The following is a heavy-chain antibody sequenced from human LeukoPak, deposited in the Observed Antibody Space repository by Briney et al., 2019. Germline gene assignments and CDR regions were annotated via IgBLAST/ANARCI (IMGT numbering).Heavy chain of an antibody. Sequence: GGSLRLSCAPSGFTFSGSAMHWVRQASGKGQEWVGRIRSKANSYATAYAASVKGRFTISRDDSKNTAYLQMNSLKTEDTAVYYCTRRPEGAAAGMSGDYWGQGTLVTVSS. CDR1: GFTFSGSA. CDR3: TRRPEGAAAGMSGDY. V-gene: IGHV3-73*01. D-gene: IGHD6-13*01. J-gene: IGHJ4*02. CDR2: IRSKANSYAT.